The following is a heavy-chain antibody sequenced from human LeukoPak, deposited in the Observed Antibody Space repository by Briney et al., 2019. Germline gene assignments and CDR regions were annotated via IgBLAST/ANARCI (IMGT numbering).Heavy chain of an antibody. D-gene: IGHD2-15*01. V-gene: IGHV3-48*03. CDR3: ARVSTHSQYNWFDP. J-gene: IGHJ5*02. CDR1: GFAFSSYE. Sequence: GGSLRLSCAASGFAFSSYEMNWVRQAPGKGLEWVSYISSSASTIYYADSVKGQFTISRDNAKNSLYLQMNSLRADDTAIYYCARVSTHSQYNWFDPWGQGTLVTVSS. CDR2: ISSSASTI.